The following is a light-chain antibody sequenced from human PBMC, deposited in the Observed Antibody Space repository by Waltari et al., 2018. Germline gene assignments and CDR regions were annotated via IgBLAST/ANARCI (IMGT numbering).Light chain of an antibody. CDR2: DAS. J-gene: IGKJ5*01. V-gene: IGKV1D-13*01. Sequence: AIQLTQSPSSLSASVGDRVTITCRASQGISSALAWYQQKPGKAPKLLIYDASSLESGVPSRFSGSGSGTDFTLTISSLQPEDFATYYCQQFNNSLFGQGTRLEIK. CDR3: QQFNNSL. CDR1: QGISSA.